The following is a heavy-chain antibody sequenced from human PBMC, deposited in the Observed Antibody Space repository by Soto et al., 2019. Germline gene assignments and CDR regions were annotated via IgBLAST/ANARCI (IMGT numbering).Heavy chain of an antibody. J-gene: IGHJ6*02. CDR2: ICYDGSNK. D-gene: IGHD4-17*01. CDR1: GFTFSSYG. Sequence: GSLRLSCAASGFTFSSYGMHWVRQAPGKGLEWVAVICYDGSNKYYADSVKGRFTISRDNSKNTLYLQMNSLRAEDTAVYYCARGDYGDSADYYYGMDVWGQGTTVTVSS. V-gene: IGHV3-33*01. CDR3: ARGDYGDSADYYYGMDV.